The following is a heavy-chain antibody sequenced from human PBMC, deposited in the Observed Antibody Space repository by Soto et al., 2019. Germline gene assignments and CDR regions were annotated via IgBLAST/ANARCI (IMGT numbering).Heavy chain of an antibody. Sequence: QVQLQESGPGLVKPSETLSLTCTVSGGSISTYYWSWIRQPPGKGLEWLGYTYYNGRTNYNPSLESRVTISLDTSKRLCSLKLSSVSAADTAVYYCARDGSGYDFWSGPYFFDYWGPGTLVTVSS. CDR1: GGSISTYY. J-gene: IGHJ4*02. V-gene: IGHV4-59*01. CDR3: ARDGSGYDFWSGPYFFDY. CDR2: TYYNGRT. D-gene: IGHD3-3*01.